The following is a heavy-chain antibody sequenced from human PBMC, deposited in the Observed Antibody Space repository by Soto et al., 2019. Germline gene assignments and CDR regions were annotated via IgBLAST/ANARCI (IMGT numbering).Heavy chain of an antibody. D-gene: IGHD1-1*01. CDR3: ARFPLGRTGTTSDAFDI. CDR1: GGSISSGGYY. J-gene: IGHJ3*02. Sequence: QVPLQESGPGLVKPSQTLSLTCTVSGGSISSGGYYWSWFRQHPWKVLEWIGYIYYRGSNYYNPSLKRRVTISVDKAKNHFSLHLSSVTAADTAVYYCARFPLGRTGTTSDAFDIWGQGTMVTVSS. V-gene: IGHV4-31*03. CDR2: IYYRGSN.